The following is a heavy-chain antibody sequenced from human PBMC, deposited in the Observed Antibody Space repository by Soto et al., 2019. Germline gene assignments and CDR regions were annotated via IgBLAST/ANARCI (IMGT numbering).Heavy chain of an antibody. CDR2: ISGSGGST. D-gene: IGHD3-22*01. J-gene: IGHJ6*02. CDR1: GFTFSSYA. V-gene: IGHV3-23*01. CDR3: AKDRSQIRGDSSGYTYYYYGMDV. Sequence: GGSLRLSCAASGFTFSSYAMSWVRQAPGKGLERVSAISGSGGSTYYADSVKGRFTISRDNSKNTLYLQMNSLRAEDTAVYYCAKDRSQIRGDSSGYTYYYYGMDVWGQGTTVTV.